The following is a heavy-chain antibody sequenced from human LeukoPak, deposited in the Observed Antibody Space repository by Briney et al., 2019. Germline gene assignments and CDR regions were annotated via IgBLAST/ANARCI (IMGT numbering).Heavy chain of an antibody. CDR1: GFTFSSYS. V-gene: IGHV3-21*01. CDR3: ARGSLHGVTHGGFDY. Sequence: PGGSLRLSCAASGFTFSSYSMNWVRQAPGKGLEWVSSISSSSSYIYYADSVKGRFTISRDNAKNSLYLQMNSLRAEDTAVYYCARGSLHGVTHGGFDYWGQGTLVTVSS. CDR2: ISSSSSYI. J-gene: IGHJ4*02. D-gene: IGHD2-21*02.